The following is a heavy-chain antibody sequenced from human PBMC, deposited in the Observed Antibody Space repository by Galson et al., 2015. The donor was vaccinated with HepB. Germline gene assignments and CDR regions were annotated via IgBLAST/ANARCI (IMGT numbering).Heavy chain of an antibody. CDR1: GGTFSSYA. CDR3: ARGMELSPLYYYYYYMDV. J-gene: IGHJ6*03. Sequence: SVKVSCKASGGTFSSYAISWVRQAPGQGLEWMGGIIPIFGTANYAQKFQGRVTITADESTSTAYMELSSLRSEDTAVYYCARGMELSPLYYYYYYMDVWGKGTTVTVSS. D-gene: IGHD3-16*02. CDR2: IIPIFGTA. V-gene: IGHV1-69*13.